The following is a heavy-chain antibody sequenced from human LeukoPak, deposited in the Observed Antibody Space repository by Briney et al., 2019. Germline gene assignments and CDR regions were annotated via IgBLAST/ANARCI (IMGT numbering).Heavy chain of an antibody. Sequence: GGSLRLSCAASGFTFSSYWMHWVRQAPGKGLVWVSRINSDGSSTSYADSVKGRFTISRDNAKNTLYLQMNSLRAEDTAVYYCARDLGYCTNGVCHTGFDYWGQGTLVAVSS. CDR1: GFTFSSYW. J-gene: IGHJ4*02. CDR2: INSDGSST. D-gene: IGHD2-8*01. V-gene: IGHV3-74*01. CDR3: ARDLGYCTNGVCHTGFDY.